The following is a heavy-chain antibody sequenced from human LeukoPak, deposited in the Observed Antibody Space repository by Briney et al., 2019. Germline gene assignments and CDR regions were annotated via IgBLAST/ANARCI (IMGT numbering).Heavy chain of an antibody. CDR1: GGSFSGYY. V-gene: IGHV4-34*01. CDR3: ARIRAEGV. J-gene: IGHJ6*04. Sequence: NPSETLSLTCAVYGGSFSGYYWSWIRKPPGKGLEWIGEINHSGSTNYNPSLKSRVTISVDTSKNQFSLKLSSVTAADTAVYYCARIRAEGVWGKGTTVTVSS. CDR2: INHSGST.